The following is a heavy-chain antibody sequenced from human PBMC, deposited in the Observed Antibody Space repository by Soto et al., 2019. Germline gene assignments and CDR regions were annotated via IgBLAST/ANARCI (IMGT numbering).Heavy chain of an antibody. Sequence: SETLSLTCTVSGGSISSGGYYWSWIRQHPERGLEWIGFIYYNGTISYNPSLNSRVTLSLDTPKNQFSLKLSSVTAADTAVYYCAKNWNWGSLVHWGQGTLVTVSS. CDR1: GGSISSGGYY. CDR2: IYYNGTI. CDR3: AKNWNWGSLVH. V-gene: IGHV4-61*08. D-gene: IGHD7-27*01. J-gene: IGHJ4*02.